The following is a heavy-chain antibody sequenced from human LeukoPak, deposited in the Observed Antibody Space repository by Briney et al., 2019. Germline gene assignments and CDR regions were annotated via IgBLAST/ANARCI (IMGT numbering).Heavy chain of an antibody. CDR3: ARAVWTGTTNYFDY. V-gene: IGHV4-59*01. D-gene: IGHD1-7*01. CDR2: IYYSGST. CDR1: GGSISSYY. Sequence: SETLSLTCTVSGGSISSYYWSWIRQPPGKGLEWIGYIYYSGSTNYNPSLKSRVTISVDTSKNQFSLKLSSVTAADTAVYYCARAVWTGTTNYFDYWGQGTLLTVSS. J-gene: IGHJ4*02.